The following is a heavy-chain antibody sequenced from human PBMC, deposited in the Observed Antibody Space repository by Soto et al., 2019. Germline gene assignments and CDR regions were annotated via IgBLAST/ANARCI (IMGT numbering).Heavy chain of an antibody. CDR3: AGPIAAAGTTPYYYGMDV. Sequence: SETLSLTCTVSGGSISSSSYYWGWIRQPPGKGLEWIGSIYYSGSTYYNPSLKSRVTISVDTSKNQFSLKLSSVTAADTAVYYCAGPIAAAGTTPYYYGMDVWGQGTTVT. V-gene: IGHV4-39*01. CDR1: GGSISSSSYY. J-gene: IGHJ6*02. D-gene: IGHD6-13*01. CDR2: IYYSGST.